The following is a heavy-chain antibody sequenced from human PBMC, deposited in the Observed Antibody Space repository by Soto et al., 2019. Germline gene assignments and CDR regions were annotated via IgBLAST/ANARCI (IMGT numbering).Heavy chain of an antibody. V-gene: IGHV4-31*03. CDR1: GGSISSGGYY. CDR2: IYYSGST. J-gene: IGHJ6*02. CDR3: ASGVVVPADIRPYYYGMDV. D-gene: IGHD2-2*02. Sequence: NPSETLSLTCTVSGGSISSGGYYWSWIRQHPGKGLEWIGYIYYSGSTYYNPSLKSRVTISVDTSKNQFSLKLSSVTAADTAVYYCASGVVVPADIRPYYYGMDVWGQGTTVTVSS.